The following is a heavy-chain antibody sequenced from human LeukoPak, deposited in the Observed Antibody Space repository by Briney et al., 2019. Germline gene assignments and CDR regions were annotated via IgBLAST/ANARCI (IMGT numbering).Heavy chain of an antibody. CDR1: GFSFSNYG. CDR3: TRDQTPYY. CDR2: IRSKIYGGTP. J-gene: IGHJ4*02. Sequence: QTGGSLRLSCAASGFSFSNYGMSWVRQAPGKGLEWVGFIRSKIYGGTPEYAASVKGRFTISRDDSKGIAYLQMNSLKTEDTAVYYCTRDQTPYYWGQGTLVTVSS. V-gene: IGHV3-49*04.